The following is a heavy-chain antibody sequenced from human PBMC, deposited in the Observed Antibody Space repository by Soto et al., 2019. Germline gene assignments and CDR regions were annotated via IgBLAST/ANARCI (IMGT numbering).Heavy chain of an antibody. V-gene: IGHV3-11*04. CDR1: GFTFSDYY. CDR3: ARSYCSSTSCYTPWYYYGMDV. Sequence: PGGSLRLSCAASGFTFSDYYMSWIRQAPGKGLEWVSYISSSGSTIYYADSVKGRFTISRDNAKNSLYLQMNSLRAEDTAVYYCARSYCSSTSCYTPWYYYGMDVWGQGTTVTVSS. D-gene: IGHD2-2*02. CDR2: ISSSGSTI. J-gene: IGHJ6*02.